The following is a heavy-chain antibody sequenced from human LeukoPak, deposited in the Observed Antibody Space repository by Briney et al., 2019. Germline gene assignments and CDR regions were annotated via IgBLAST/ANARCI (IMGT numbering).Heavy chain of an antibody. Sequence: SEILSLTWTVSGGSISSYYCNWFRQPPGKGLEWIGYIYNSVTTNYNPSLKSRVTISVDMSKNQFSLRLSSVTATDTAVYYCVTGGGWLPDYWGQGTLVTVSS. J-gene: IGHJ4*02. D-gene: IGHD3-22*01. V-gene: IGHV4-59*01. CDR2: IYNSVTT. CDR1: GGSISSYY. CDR3: VTGGGWLPDY.